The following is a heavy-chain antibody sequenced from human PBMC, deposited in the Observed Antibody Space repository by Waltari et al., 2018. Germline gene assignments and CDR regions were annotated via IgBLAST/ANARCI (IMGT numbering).Heavy chain of an antibody. D-gene: IGHD6-13*01. CDR1: GGSISSYY. J-gene: IGHJ4*02. CDR2: IYYSGST. CDR3: AREGPIAAAGTSFDY. V-gene: IGHV4-59*01. Sequence: QVQLQESGPGLVKPSETLSLTCTVSGGSISSYYWSWIRQPPGKGLEWIGYIYYSGSTNYNPSLKSRVTISVDTSKNQFSLKLSSVTAADTAVYYCAREGPIAAAGTSFDYWGQGTLVTVSS.